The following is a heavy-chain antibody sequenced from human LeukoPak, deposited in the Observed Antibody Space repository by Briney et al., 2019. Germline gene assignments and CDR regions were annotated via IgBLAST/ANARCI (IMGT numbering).Heavy chain of an antibody. Sequence: SETLSLTCTVSGGSITFGSYYWTWIRQPAGEGLEWIVRIYTSGRTFYNPSLKSRVTISMYTSMNQSYLRLNSVTAADTAVYYCARARVIPASFDDWGQGALVTVSS. CDR2: IYTSGRT. CDR3: ARARVIPASFDD. D-gene: IGHD3-16*02. V-gene: IGHV4-61*02. CDR1: GGSITFGSYY. J-gene: IGHJ4*02.